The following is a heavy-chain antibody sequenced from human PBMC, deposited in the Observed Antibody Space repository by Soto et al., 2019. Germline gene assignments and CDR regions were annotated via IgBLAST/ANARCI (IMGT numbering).Heavy chain of an antibody. Sequence: LRLSCAASGFTFSSYGMHWVRQAPGKGLEWVAVISYDGSNKYYADSVKGRFTISRGNSKNTLYLQMNSLRAEDTAVYYCAKDVKRSYSGSYYPFDYWGQGTLVTVSS. CDR2: ISYDGSNK. CDR3: AKDVKRSYSGSYYPFDY. D-gene: IGHD1-26*01. J-gene: IGHJ4*02. CDR1: GFTFSSYG. V-gene: IGHV3-30*18.